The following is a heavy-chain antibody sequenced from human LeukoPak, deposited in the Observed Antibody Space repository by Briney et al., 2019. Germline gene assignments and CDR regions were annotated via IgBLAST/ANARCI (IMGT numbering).Heavy chain of an antibody. CDR2: MNPNSGNT. J-gene: IGHJ6*02. CDR3: ARVWRENWNEFFYYYYGMDV. D-gene: IGHD1-1*01. Sequence: ASVKASCKASGYTFTSYDINWVRQATGQGLEWMGWMNPNSGNTGYAQKFQGRVTMTRNTSISTAYMELSSLRSEDTAVYYCARVWRENWNEFFYYYYGMDVWGQGTTVTVSS. V-gene: IGHV1-8*01. CDR1: GYTFTSYD.